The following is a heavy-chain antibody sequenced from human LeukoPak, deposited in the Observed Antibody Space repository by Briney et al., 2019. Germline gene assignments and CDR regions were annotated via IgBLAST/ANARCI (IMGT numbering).Heavy chain of an antibody. J-gene: IGHJ6*03. D-gene: IGHD2-21*01. CDR2: IYYSGST. V-gene: IGHV4-59*01. CDR1: GGSISSYY. CDR3: ARDSLKGDNYYYYMDV. Sequence: SETLSLTCTVSGGSISSYYWSWIRQPPGKGLEWIGYIYYSGSTNYNPSLKSRVTISVDTSKNQFSLKLRSVTAADTAVYYCARDSLKGDNYYYYMDVWGKGTTVTVSS.